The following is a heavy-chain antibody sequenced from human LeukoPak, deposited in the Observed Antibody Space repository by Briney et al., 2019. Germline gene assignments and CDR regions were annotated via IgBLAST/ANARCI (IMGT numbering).Heavy chain of an antibody. CDR3: ARAEMWVLRSSDY. CDR2: IYTSGST. D-gene: IGHD3-10*02. V-gene: IGHV4-61*09. CDR1: GGSINSGTYF. J-gene: IGHJ4*02. Sequence: SETLSLTCTVSGGSINSGTYFWSWIRQPAEKGLEWVGHIYTSGSTDYNPSLKSRVTISRDTSTNQFSLKLSSVTAADTAVYYCARAEMWVLRSSDYWGQGTLVTVSS.